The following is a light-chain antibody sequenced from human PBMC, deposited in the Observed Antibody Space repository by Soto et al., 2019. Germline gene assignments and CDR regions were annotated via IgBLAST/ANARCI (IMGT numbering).Light chain of an antibody. V-gene: IGLV2-8*01. CDR2: EVT. CDR3: SSYAGSNIVA. J-gene: IGLJ2*01. CDR1: SSDVGSYDH. Sequence: QSALTQPPSVSGSPGQSVTISCTGTSSDVGSYDHVSWYQHHPDKAPKLVIYEVTKRPSGVPDRFSGSRSGNTASLTVSGLQAEDEADYYCSSYAGSNIVAFGGGTKVTVL.